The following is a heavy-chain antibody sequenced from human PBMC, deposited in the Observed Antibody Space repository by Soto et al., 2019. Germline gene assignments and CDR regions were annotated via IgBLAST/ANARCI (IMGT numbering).Heavy chain of an antibody. CDR3: AKSPDFWSGHYNLRLPYFDY. D-gene: IGHD3-3*01. Sequence: GGSLRLSCAASGFTFSSYAMSWVRQAPGKGLEWVSAISGSGGSTYYADSVKGRFTISRDNSKNTLYLQMNSLRAEDTAVYYCAKSPDFWSGHYNLRLPYFDYWGQGTLVTVSS. J-gene: IGHJ4*02. CDR1: GFTFSSYA. CDR2: ISGSGGST. V-gene: IGHV3-23*01.